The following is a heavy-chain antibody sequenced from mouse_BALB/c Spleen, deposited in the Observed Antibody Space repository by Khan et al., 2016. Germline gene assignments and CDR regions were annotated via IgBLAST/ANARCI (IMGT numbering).Heavy chain of an antibody. CDR1: GDSITSGY. CDR2: ISYSGST. V-gene: IGHV3-8*02. D-gene: IGHD2-4*01. Sequence: EVQLVESGPSLVKPSQTLSLTCSVTGDSITSGYWNWIRKFPGNKLEYMGYISYSGSTYYNPSLKSRISITRDTSKNQYYLQLNSVTTEDTATYYCARFYYDYDGFAYWGQGTLVTVSA. CDR3: ARFYYDYDGFAY. J-gene: IGHJ3*01.